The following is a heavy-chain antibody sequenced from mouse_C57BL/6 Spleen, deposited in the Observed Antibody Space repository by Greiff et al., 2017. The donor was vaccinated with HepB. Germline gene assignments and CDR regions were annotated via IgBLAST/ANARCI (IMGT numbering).Heavy chain of an antibody. CDR2: ISYDGSN. CDR1: GYSITSGYY. J-gene: IGHJ3*01. Sequence: EVQLVESGPGLVKPSQSLSLTCSVTGYSITSGYYWNWIRQFPGNKLEWMGYISYDGSNNYNPSLKNRISITRDTSKNQFFLKLNSVTTEDTATYYCASLTGTAYWGQGTLVTVSA. D-gene: IGHD4-1*01. CDR3: ASLTGTAY. V-gene: IGHV3-6*01.